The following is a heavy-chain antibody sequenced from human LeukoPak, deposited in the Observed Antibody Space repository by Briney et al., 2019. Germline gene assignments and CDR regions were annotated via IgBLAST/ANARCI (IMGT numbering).Heavy chain of an antibody. CDR1: GYTFTNYY. J-gene: IGHJ4*02. CDR3: ARSVETANLKN. D-gene: IGHD5-18*01. V-gene: IGHV1-46*01. Sequence: GASVTVSCKASGYTFTNYYVHWVRQAPGQGLEWMGIINPSGGGTYYAQTFQGRVSMTTDMSTSTVYMELSSLRSDDTAVYYCARSVETANLKNWGQGTLVTVSS. CDR2: INPSGGGT.